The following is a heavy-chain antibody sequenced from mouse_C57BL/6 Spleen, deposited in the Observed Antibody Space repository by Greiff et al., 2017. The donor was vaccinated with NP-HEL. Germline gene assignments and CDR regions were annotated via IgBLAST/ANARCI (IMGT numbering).Heavy chain of an antibody. J-gene: IGHJ1*03. V-gene: IGHV1-80*01. CDR2: IYPGDGDT. D-gene: IGHD1-1*01. CDR3: ARKTTVVGYFDV. Sequence: VQVVESGAELVKPGASVKISCKASGYAFSSYWMNWVKQRPGKGLEWIGQIYPGDGDTNYNGKFKGKATLTADKSSSTAYMQLSSLTSEDSAVYFCARKTTVVGYFDVWGTGTTVTVSS. CDR1: GYAFSSYW.